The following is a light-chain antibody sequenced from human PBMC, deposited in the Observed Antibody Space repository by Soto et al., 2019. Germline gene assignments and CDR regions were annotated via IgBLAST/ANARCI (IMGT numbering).Light chain of an antibody. V-gene: IGKV1-9*01. CDR2: AAS. CDR1: QAISSY. Sequence: KLTQAPSFLSASAGDRVSITCRASQAISSYLAWYQQKPGRAPKLLIYAASTLQSGVPSRFSGSGSGTEFTLTITSLQPEDFATYYCQQLNSCPITFGQGTRLEIK. J-gene: IGKJ5*01. CDR3: QQLNSCPIT.